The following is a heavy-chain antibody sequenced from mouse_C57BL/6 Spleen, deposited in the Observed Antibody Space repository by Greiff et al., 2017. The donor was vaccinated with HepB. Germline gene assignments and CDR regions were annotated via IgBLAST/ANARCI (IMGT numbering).Heavy chain of an antibody. CDR2: INPSNGGT. CDR1: GYTFTSYW. CDR3: ARLSLLLYYAMDY. V-gene: IGHV1-53*01. J-gene: IGHJ4*01. D-gene: IGHD2-1*01. Sequence: QVQLQQPGTELVKPGASVKLSCKASGYTFTSYWMHWVKQRPGQGLEWIGNINPSNGGTNYNEKFKSRATLTVDKSSSTAYMQLSSLTSEDSAVYYCARLSLLLYYAMDYWGQGTSVTVSS.